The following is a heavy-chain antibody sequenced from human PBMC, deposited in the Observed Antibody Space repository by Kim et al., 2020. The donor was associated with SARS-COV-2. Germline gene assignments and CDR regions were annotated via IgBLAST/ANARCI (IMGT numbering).Heavy chain of an antibody. Sequence: GGSLRLSCAASGFTVSSNYMSWVRQAPGKGLEWVSVIYSGGSTYYADSVKGRFTISRDNSKNTLYLQMNSLRAEDTAVYYCARISVKAAAREALWDYWGQGTLVTVSS. J-gene: IGHJ4*02. V-gene: IGHV3-53*01. CDR2: IYSGGST. CDR1: GFTVSSNY. CDR3: ARISVKAAAREALWDY. D-gene: IGHD6-13*01.